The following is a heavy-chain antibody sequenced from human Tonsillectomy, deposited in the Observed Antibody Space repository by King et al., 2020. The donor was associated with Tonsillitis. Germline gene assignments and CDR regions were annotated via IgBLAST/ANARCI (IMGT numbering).Heavy chain of an antibody. CDR2: INHSGST. Sequence: VQLQQWGTGLLKPSETLSLTCGVYGGSLNGYYWSWIRQTPGKGLEWIGEINHSGSTNYNPSLKSRVSVSVDTSNNQFSLNVRSVSAADTAVYYCARGGSSSWHDPKFCQYWGQGTQVTVSS. V-gene: IGHV4-34*01. CDR3: ARGGSSSWHDPKFCQY. J-gene: IGHJ1*01. D-gene: IGHD6-13*01. CDR1: GGSLNGYY.